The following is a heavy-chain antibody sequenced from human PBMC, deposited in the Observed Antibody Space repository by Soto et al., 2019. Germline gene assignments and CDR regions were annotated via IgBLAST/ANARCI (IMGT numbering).Heavy chain of an antibody. D-gene: IGHD2-15*01. Sequence: QVQLVESGGGVVQPGRSLRLSCAASGFTFSSYGMHWVRQAPGKGLEWVAVMSYDGSNKYYGDSVKGRFTISRDNSKNTLYLQMNSLRAEDTAVYYCAKEVWGYCSGGTCYSFDYWGQGTLVTVSS. CDR1: GFTFSSYG. CDR2: MSYDGSNK. V-gene: IGHV3-30*18. CDR3: AKEVWGYCSGGTCYSFDY. J-gene: IGHJ4*02.